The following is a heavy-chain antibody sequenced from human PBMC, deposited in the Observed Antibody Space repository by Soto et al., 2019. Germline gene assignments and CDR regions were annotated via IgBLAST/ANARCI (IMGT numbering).Heavy chain of an antibody. CDR2: IYPGDSDT. CDR1: VYSFTSYW. CDR3: ARRYYYDGYYGMDV. V-gene: IGHV5-51*01. J-gene: IGHJ6*02. Sequence: GESLKISCKGSVYSFTSYWCGWVRQRPGKGLEWMGIIYPGDSDTRYSPSFQGQVTISADKSISTAYLQWSRLKASDTAMYYCARRYYYDGYYGMDVWGQGTTVTVSS. D-gene: IGHD3-22*01.